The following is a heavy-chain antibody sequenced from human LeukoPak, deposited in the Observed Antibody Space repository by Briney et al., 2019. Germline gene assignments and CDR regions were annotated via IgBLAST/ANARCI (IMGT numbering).Heavy chain of an antibody. J-gene: IGHJ4*02. Sequence: SETLSLTCTVSGGSINYYYWSWIRQPPGKGLEWIGYIYYSGTTNYNPSLKSRVTISVDTSKNEFSLNLSSVTAADTAVYYCARKGGTFDSWGQGILVTVSS. CDR3: ARKGGTFDS. CDR1: GGSINYYY. CDR2: IYYSGTT. D-gene: IGHD2-15*01. V-gene: IGHV4-59*08.